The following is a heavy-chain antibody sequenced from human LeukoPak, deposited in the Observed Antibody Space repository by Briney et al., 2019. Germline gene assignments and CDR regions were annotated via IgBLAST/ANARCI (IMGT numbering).Heavy chain of an antibody. J-gene: IGHJ4*02. CDR3: ARGGFGELRYFDY. D-gene: IGHD3-10*01. CDR1: GGSIISYY. Sequence: PSETLSLTCTVSGGSIISYYWSWIRQPPGKGLEWIGYIYYSGSTNYNPSLKSRVTISVDTSKNQFSLKLSSVTAADTAVYYCARGGFGELRYFDYWGQGTLVTVSS. CDR2: IYYSGST. V-gene: IGHV4-59*01.